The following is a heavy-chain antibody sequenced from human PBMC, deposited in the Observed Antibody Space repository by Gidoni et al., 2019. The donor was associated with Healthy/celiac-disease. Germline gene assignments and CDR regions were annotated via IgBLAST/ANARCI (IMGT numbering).Heavy chain of an antibody. D-gene: IGHD1-26*01. CDR3: AKGVGATPFDY. J-gene: IGHJ4*02. Sequence: QVQLVESGGGVVQPGGSLRLPCAASGITVSSHGMHGVRQEPGKGRGWVAFIRYDGSNKYYADSVKGRFASSRDNSKNTMYLQMSSLRAEDTAVYYCAKGVGATPFDYWGQGTLVTVSS. V-gene: IGHV3-30*02. CDR2: IRYDGSNK. CDR1: GITVSSHG.